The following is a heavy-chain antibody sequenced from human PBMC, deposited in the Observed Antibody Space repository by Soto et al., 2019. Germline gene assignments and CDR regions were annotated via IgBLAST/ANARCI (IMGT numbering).Heavy chain of an antibody. Sequence: GGSLRLSCAGSGFDFKRFAISWVRLAPGKGLEWVSSIRSDGFTYYADSVKGRFIISRDSSTDTVYLQMSSLRAEDSALYYCAKVPWGAYWAFDYWGQGTLVTVSS. CDR2: IRSDGFT. V-gene: IGHV3-23*01. D-gene: IGHD3-16*01. CDR3: AKVPWGAYWAFDY. J-gene: IGHJ4*01. CDR1: GFDFKRFA.